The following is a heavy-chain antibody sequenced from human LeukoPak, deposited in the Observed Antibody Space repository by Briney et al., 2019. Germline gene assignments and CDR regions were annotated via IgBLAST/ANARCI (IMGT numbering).Heavy chain of an antibody. Sequence: GGSLRLSCAASGFTFSSYAMHWVRQAPGKGLEWVAVISYDGSNKYYADSVKGRFTISRDNSKNTLYLQMNGLRAEDTAVYYCARAKVAVAGQIQHWGQGTLVTVSS. J-gene: IGHJ1*01. CDR1: GFTFSSYA. D-gene: IGHD6-19*01. CDR3: ARAKVAVAGQIQH. V-gene: IGHV3-30-3*01. CDR2: ISYDGSNK.